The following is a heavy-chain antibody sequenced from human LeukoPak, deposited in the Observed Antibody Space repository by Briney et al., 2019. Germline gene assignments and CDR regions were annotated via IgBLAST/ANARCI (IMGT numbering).Heavy chain of an antibody. V-gene: IGHV1-2*04. CDR2: INPNSGGT. CDR3: ARMVGNSSSWYPHGMDV. J-gene: IGHJ6*04. CDR1: GYTFTGYY. Sequence: GASVKVSCKASGYTFTGYYMHWVRQAPGQGLEWMGWINPNSGGTNYAQKFQGWVTMTRDTSISTAYMDLSRLRSDDTAVYYCARMVGNSSSWYPHGMDVWGKGTTITVSS. D-gene: IGHD6-13*01.